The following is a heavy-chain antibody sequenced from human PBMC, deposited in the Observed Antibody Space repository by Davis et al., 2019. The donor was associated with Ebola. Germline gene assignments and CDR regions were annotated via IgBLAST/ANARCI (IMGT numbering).Heavy chain of an antibody. Sequence: PGGSLRLSCAASGFTFSSYSMNWVRQAPGKGLEWVSYISSSSSTTYYADSVKGRFTISRDNSKNTLYLQMNSLRAEDTAVYYCARDRGSYSYYYYGMDVWGQGTTVTVSS. D-gene: IGHD1-26*01. CDR2: ISSSSSTT. V-gene: IGHV3-48*01. CDR1: GFTFSSYS. CDR3: ARDRGSYSYYYYGMDV. J-gene: IGHJ6*02.